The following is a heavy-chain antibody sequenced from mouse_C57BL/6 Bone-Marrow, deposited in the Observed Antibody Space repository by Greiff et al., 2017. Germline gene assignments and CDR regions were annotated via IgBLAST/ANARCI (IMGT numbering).Heavy chain of an antibody. CDR1: GYAFTNYL. CDR3: ARYSGSSYDY. J-gene: IGHJ2*01. Sequence: QVQLKQSGAELARPGASVKVSCKASGYAFTNYLIEWVKQRPGQGLEWIGVINPGSGGTNYNEKFKGKATLTADKSSSTAYMQLSSLTSEDSAVYFCARYSGSSYDYWGQGTTLTVSS. V-gene: IGHV1-54*01. D-gene: IGHD1-1*01. CDR2: INPGSGGT.